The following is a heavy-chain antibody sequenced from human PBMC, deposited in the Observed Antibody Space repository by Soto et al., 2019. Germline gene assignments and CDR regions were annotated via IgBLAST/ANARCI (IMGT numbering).Heavy chain of an antibody. D-gene: IGHD1-26*01. CDR2: IYYSGST. Sequence: QVQLQQSGPGLVKPSQTLSLTCTVSGGSISSGGYYWSWIRQLPGTGLEWIGHIYYSGSTYYNPSLKSRIDISVDMSKNQFSLRLSSVTAADTAVYYCASFPGGSFYLDYWGQGTLVTVSS. J-gene: IGHJ4*02. CDR1: GGSISSGGYY. CDR3: ASFPGGSFYLDY. V-gene: IGHV4-31*03.